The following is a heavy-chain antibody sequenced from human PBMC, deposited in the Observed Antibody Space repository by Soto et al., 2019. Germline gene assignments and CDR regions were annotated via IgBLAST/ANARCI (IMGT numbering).Heavy chain of an antibody. D-gene: IGHD2-21*02. J-gene: IGHJ1*01. Sequence: QVQLQESGPGLVKPSQTLSLTCTVSGGSINSGGYYWSWIRQHPVKGLEWIGYIYKTGSTFYNPSLRSRVSMSIDTSNNQFSLKLSSVTAADTAVYYCAKVPGVYCGGDCYPEYFQPWGQGTLVTVSS. CDR3: AKVPGVYCGGDCYPEYFQP. CDR1: GGSINSGGYY. V-gene: IGHV4-31*03. CDR2: IYKTGST.